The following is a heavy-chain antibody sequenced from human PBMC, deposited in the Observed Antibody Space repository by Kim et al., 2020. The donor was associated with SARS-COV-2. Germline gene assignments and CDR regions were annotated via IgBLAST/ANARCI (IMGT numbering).Heavy chain of an antibody. J-gene: IGHJ4*02. CDR2: MSFDGVSK. V-gene: IGHV3-30*04. CDR3: ATEGGTSGRGGYFDF. CDR1: RSIFTTYV. D-gene: IGHD5-12*01. Sequence: GGSLRLSCLTSRSIFTTYVIHWVRQAPGKGLEWVAAMSFDGVSKYFADSVKGRFTISRDNSKNTVWLQVNSLRDEDSAMYYCATEGGTSGRGGYFDFWGQGTLITVSS.